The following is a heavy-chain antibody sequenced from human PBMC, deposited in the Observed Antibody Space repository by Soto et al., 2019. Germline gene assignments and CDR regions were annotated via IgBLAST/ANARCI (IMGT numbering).Heavy chain of an antibody. CDR3: ARSYAPPGYYFDY. J-gene: IGHJ4*02. V-gene: IGHV4-59*01. D-gene: IGHD4-17*01. CDR2: IYYSGST. CDR1: GGSISSYY. Sequence: PSETLSLTCTVSGGSISSYYWSWIRQPPGKGLEWIGYIYYSGSTNYNPSLKSRVTISVDTSKNQFSLKLSSVTAADTAVYYCARSYAPPGYYFDYWGQGTLVTVSS.